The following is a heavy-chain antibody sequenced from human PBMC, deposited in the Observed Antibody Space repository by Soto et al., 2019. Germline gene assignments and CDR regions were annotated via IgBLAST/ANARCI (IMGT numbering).Heavy chain of an antibody. V-gene: IGHV4-34*01. D-gene: IGHD1-20*01. CDR1: GGSFSGYY. Sequence: SETLSLTCAVYGGSFSGYYWSWIRQPPGKGLEWIGEINHSGSTNYNPSIKRRVTISVDTSKNQFSLKLSSVTAADTAVYYCARGRHNWTSNWFDPWGQGTLVTVSS. J-gene: IGHJ5*02. CDR3: ARGRHNWTSNWFDP. CDR2: INHSGST.